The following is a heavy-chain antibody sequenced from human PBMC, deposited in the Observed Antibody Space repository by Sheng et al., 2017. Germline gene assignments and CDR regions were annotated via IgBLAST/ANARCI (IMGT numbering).Heavy chain of an antibody. J-gene: IGHJ4*02. CDR2: ISSSSSYI. CDR3: ARKGDDYGGKLDY. D-gene: IGHD4-17*01. Sequence: EVQLVESGEAWSSLGGPVRLSCVASGLTFSGYSMNWVRQAPGKGLEWLSSISSSSSYIYYADSVKGRFTISRDNAKNSLFCQMNSLRAEDTAVYYCARKGDDYGGKLDYWGQGTLVTVSS. CDR1: GLTFSGYS. V-gene: IGHV3-21*01.